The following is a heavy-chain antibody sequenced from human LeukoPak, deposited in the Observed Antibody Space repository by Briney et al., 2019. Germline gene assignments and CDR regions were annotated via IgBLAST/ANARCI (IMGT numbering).Heavy chain of an antibody. J-gene: IGHJ4*02. V-gene: IGHV3-53*01. CDR3: ARTSGSSWYEDHFDY. CDR1: GFTVSSNY. Sequence: GGSLRLSCAVSGFTVSSNYMSWVRQAPGKGLEWVSVIYSGGGTYYADSVKGRFTISSDNSKNTLYLQMNSLRAEDTAVYYCARTSGSSWYEDHFDYWGQGTLVTVSS. CDR2: IYSGGGT. D-gene: IGHD6-13*01.